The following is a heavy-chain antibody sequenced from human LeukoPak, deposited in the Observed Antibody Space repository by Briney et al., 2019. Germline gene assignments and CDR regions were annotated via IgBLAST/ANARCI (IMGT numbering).Heavy chain of an antibody. J-gene: IGHJ4*02. CDR2: IYYSGST. CDR3: ARVTLQYYFDY. V-gene: IGHV4-59*01. CDR1: GGSISSYY. Sequence: SETLSLTXTVSGGSISSYYWSWIRQPPGKGLEWIGYIYYSGSTNYNPSLKSRVTISVDTSKNQFSLKLSSVTAADTAVSYCARVTLQYYFDYWGQGTLVTVSS. D-gene: IGHD2-21*02.